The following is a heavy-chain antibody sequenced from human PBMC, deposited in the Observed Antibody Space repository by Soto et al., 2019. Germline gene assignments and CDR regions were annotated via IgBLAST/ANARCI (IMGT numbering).Heavy chain of an antibody. D-gene: IGHD6-13*01. Sequence: QVQLVQSGAEVKKPGASVKLSCRTSGYTFTHSSIHWVRQAPGQGLEWLAIINPASGSTNYAQDFQGRVTLTMDTSTTTVYMELSGLRSEDTAIFYCARDLAAGDYWGQGTLVTVSS. CDR1: GYTFTHSS. J-gene: IGHJ4*02. CDR3: ARDLAAGDY. V-gene: IGHV1-46*01. CDR2: INPASGST.